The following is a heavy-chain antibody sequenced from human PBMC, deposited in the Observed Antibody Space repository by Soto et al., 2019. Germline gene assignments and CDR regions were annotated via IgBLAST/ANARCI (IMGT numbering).Heavy chain of an antibody. CDR2: ISSSSSYI. CDR1: GFTFSSYS. CDR3: AREGIVVVPAAPFDY. V-gene: IGHV3-21*01. D-gene: IGHD2-2*01. J-gene: IGHJ4*02. Sequence: GGSLRLSCAASGFTFSSYSMNWVRQAPGKGLEWVSSISSSSSYIYYADSVKGRFTISRDNAKNSLYLQMNSLRAVDTAVYYCAREGIVVVPAAPFDYWGQGTLVTVSS.